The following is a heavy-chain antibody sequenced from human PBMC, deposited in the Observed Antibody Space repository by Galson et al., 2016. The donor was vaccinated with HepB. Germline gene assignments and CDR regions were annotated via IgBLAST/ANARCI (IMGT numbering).Heavy chain of an antibody. CDR1: GGSFSNYV. D-gene: IGHD1-1*01. CDR3: ARDKRHDLDV. V-gene: IGHV1-18*01. CDR2: ISANSGDT. J-gene: IGHJ6*02. Sequence: SVKVSCKASGGSFSNYVVSWVRQAPGEGLEWMGWISANSGDTQYSQKVQGRVTLTTEASTTTAHLELRSLRSDDTAVYYCARDKRHDLDVWGQGTTVTVSS.